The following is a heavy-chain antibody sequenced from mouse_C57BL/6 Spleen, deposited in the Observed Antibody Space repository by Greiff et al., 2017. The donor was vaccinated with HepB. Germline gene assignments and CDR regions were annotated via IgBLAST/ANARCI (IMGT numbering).Heavy chain of an antibody. Sequence: EVQLQQSGPGLVKPSQSLSLTCSVTGYSITSGYYWNWIRQFPGNKLEWMGYISYDGSNNYNPSLKNRISITRDTSKNQFFLKLNSVTTEDTATYYGAREDDFSWFAYWGQGTLVTVSA. D-gene: IGHD2-4*01. CDR2: ISYDGSN. V-gene: IGHV3-6*01. CDR3: AREDDFSWFAY. J-gene: IGHJ3*01. CDR1: GYSITSGYY.